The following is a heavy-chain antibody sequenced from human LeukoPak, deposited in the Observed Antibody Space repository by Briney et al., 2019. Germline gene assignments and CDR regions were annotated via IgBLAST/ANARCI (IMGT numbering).Heavy chain of an antibody. CDR1: GGTFIKYT. CDR3: ARDSSGIRSLIAH. Sequence: SVKVSCKASGGTFIKYTISWVRQRPGQGLEWMGGITPLFGTANYAQKFQGRVTITADESASTAYMELSSLRSEDTAVYYCARDSSGIRSLIAHWGQGTLVTVSS. CDR2: ITPLFGTA. D-gene: IGHD6-13*01. J-gene: IGHJ1*01. V-gene: IGHV1-69*13.